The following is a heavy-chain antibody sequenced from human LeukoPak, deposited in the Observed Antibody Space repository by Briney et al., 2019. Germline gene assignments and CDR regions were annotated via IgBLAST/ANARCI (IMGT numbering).Heavy chain of an antibody. D-gene: IGHD1-26*01. CDR3: ANPRESGDWDFDL. V-gene: IGHV3-23*01. CDR1: GFTFSNYG. CDR2: ISGSGGTT. J-gene: IGHJ2*01. Sequence: GGSLRLSCAASGFTFSNYGMSWVRQAPGKGLEWVSAISGSGGTTYYADSVKGRFTISRDNSKNMLYLQMNSLKAEDTAVYYCANPRESGDWDFDLWGRGTLVTVSS.